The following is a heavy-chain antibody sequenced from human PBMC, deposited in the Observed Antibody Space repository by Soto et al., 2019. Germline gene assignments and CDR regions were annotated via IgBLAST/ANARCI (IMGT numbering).Heavy chain of an antibody. V-gene: IGHV4-39*01. D-gene: IGHD3-22*01. J-gene: IGHJ4*02. CDR2: IHYSGST. CDR3: AAHDSGGYYAEY. Sequence: QLQLQESGPGLVKPSETLSLTCTVSGDSVTISDYYWGWIRQPPGKGLEWIGSIHYSGSTYYNPSLTSRVTISGATSKRQFSLKLTSVTAADAAVYYCAAHDSGGYYAEYWGQGTLVTVSA. CDR1: GDSVTISDYY.